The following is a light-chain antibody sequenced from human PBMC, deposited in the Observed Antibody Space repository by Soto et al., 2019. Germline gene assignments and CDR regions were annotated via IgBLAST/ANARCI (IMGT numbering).Light chain of an antibody. CDR3: QHYNSYSEA. J-gene: IGKJ1*01. CDR2: GAS. V-gene: IGKV3-15*01. CDR1: QSVSSN. Sequence: EIVLTQSPGTLSLSPGERATLSCRASQSVSSNLAWYQQKPGQAPRLLIYGASTRATGIPARFSGSGSGTEFTLTISSLQPDDFATYYCQHYNSYSEALGQGTKVDI.